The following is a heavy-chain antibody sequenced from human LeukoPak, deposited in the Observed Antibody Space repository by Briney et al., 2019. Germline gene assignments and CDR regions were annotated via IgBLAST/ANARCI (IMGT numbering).Heavy chain of an antibody. J-gene: IGHJ4*02. CDR1: GFTFSDYY. D-gene: IGHD6-6*01. CDR2: ISSSGSTI. Sequence: GGSLRLSCAASGFTFSDYYMSWIRQPPGKGLEWVSYISSSGSTIYYADSVKGRFTISRDNAKNSLYLQMNRLRAEDTAVYYCARDRVAARSIDYWGQGTLVTVSS. V-gene: IGHV3-11*01. CDR3: ARDRVAARSIDY.